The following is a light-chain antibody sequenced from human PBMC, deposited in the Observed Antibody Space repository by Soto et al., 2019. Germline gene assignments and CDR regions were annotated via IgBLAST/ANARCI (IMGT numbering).Light chain of an antibody. V-gene: IGKV3-11*01. CDR3: QQRSDWPST. CDR2: DAS. CDR1: QSVSSY. Sequence: EIVLTQSPATLSLSPGERATLSCRASQSVSSYLAWYQQKPGQAPRLLIYDASNRATGIPARFSGSGSGTDFTLTISSLEPDDVAVYYGQQRSDWPSTFGGGTKVQIK. J-gene: IGKJ4*01.